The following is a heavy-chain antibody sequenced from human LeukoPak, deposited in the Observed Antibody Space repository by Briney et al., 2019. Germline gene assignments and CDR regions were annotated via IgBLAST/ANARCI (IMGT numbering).Heavy chain of an antibody. D-gene: IGHD3-22*01. CDR2: ISAYNGNT. CDR3: ARGDYYDSSGYYRAEYFQH. CDR1: GYTSTSYG. Sequence: ASVKVSCKASGYTSTSYGISWVRQAPGQGLEWMGWISAYNGNTNYAQKLQGRVTMTTDTSASTAYMELSSLRSEDTAVYYCARGDYYDSSGYYRAEYFQHWGQGTLVTVSS. J-gene: IGHJ1*01. V-gene: IGHV1-18*01.